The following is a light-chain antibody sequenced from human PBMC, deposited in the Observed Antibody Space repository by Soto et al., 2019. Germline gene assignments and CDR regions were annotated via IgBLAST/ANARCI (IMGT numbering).Light chain of an antibody. Sequence: TVLTQSPTTLSVSPGERASLSCRASPSVSINVAWYQHKSGQAPRLLIYGASTRTTAMPAKLSRSRSGTEFTLTLNSLQSEDSAVYYCQEYDNWPPEGTFGQGTKVDLK. V-gene: IGKV3-15*01. J-gene: IGKJ1*01. CDR3: QEYDNWPPEGT. CDR2: GAS. CDR1: PSVSIN.